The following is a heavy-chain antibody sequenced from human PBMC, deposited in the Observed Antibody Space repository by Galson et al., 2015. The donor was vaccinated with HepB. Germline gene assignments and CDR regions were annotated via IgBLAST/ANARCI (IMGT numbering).Heavy chain of an antibody. CDR3: ARDGSEKYCSSTSCYTDLYYYGMDV. Sequence: SLRLSCAASGFTFSSYSMNWVRQAPGKGLEWVSYISSSSSTIYYADSVKGRFTISRDNAKNSLYLQMNSLRDEDTAVYYCARDGSEKYCSSTSCYTDLYYYGMDVWGQGTTVTVSS. D-gene: IGHD2-2*02. J-gene: IGHJ6*02. CDR1: GFTFSSYS. V-gene: IGHV3-48*02. CDR2: ISSSSSTI.